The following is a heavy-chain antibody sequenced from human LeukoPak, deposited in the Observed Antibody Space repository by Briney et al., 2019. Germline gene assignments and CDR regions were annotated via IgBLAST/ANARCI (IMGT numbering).Heavy chain of an antibody. D-gene: IGHD2-15*01. CDR3: ASGYCSGGSCYSEVDWFDP. CDR2: INHSGST. J-gene: IGHJ5*02. V-gene: IGHV4-39*07. CDR1: GGSISSGDYY. Sequence: SETLSLTCTVSGGSISSGDYYWSWIRQPPGKGLEWIGEINHSGSTNYNPSLKSRVTISVDTSKNQFSLKLSSVTAADTAAYYCASGYCSGGSCYSEVDWFDPWGQGTLVTVSS.